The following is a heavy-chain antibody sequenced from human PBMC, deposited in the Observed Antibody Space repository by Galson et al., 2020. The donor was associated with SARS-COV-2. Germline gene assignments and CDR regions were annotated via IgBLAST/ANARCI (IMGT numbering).Heavy chain of an antibody. D-gene: IGHD5-12*01. CDR1: GDTVSSNSVA. J-gene: IGHJ6*03. V-gene: IGHV6-1*01. Sequence: SQTLSLTCAISGDTVSSNSVAWNWIRQSPSRGLEWLGRTYYRSKWYNDYSASVKSRITINPDTSKNQVSLQLNSMTPEDTAVYYCARGNWDVVPTSGKGLYYFYMDVWGRGTTVTVSS. CDR2: TYYRSKWYN. CDR3: ARGNWDVVPTSGKGLYYFYMDV.